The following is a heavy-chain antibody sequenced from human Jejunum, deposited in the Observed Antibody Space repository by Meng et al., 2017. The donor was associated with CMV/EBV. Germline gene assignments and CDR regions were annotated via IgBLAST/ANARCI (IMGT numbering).Heavy chain of an antibody. V-gene: IGHV3-64*02. Sequence: CAASRFTFSTYAMHWVSQAPGKGLEYVSAISSNGGRTYYADSVKGRFTISRDNSKNMLYLQMGSLRAEDMAVYYCASWTGYYNDYWGQGTLVTVSS. J-gene: IGHJ4*02. CDR1: RFTFSTYA. D-gene: IGHD3/OR15-3a*01. CDR3: ASWTGYYNDY. CDR2: ISSNGGRT.